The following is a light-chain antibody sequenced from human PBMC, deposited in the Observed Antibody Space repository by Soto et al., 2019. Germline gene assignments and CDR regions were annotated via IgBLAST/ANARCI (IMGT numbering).Light chain of an antibody. Sequence: QSARTHPASVSGSPGQSITVSCTGTSSDIGRYDYVSWYQQHPGKVPKLLIYDVTNRPSGVSNRFSGSKSGNTASLTISGLQAEDEADYYCTSFTTAYTHVFGTGTKVTVL. CDR1: SSDIGRYDY. V-gene: IGLV2-14*03. J-gene: IGLJ1*01. CDR2: DVT. CDR3: TSFTTAYTHV.